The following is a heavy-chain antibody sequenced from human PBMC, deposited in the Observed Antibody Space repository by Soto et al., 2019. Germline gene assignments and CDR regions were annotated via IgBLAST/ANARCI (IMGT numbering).Heavy chain of an antibody. D-gene: IGHD3-9*01. CDR2: IYYSGYT. V-gene: IGHV4-39*07. CDR1: GGSISSYY. CDR3: ARATGNYDILTGYYPQAFDI. J-gene: IGHJ3*02. Sequence: SETLSLTCTVSGGSISSYYWSWIGQPPGKGLEWIGSIYYSGYTYYNPSLKSRVTISVDTSKNQFSLKLSSVTAADTAVYYCARATGNYDILTGYYPQAFDIWGQGTMVT.